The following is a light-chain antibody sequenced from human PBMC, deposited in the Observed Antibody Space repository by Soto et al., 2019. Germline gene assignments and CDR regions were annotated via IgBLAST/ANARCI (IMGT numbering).Light chain of an antibody. CDR2: EGS. Sequence: EIVLTQSPATLSLSPGERATLSCRASQSVNSYLAWYQQKPGQAPRLLIYEGSKRATGIPARFSGSGSGTDFTLTISSLEPEDFAVYSCQHRSTWPATFGQGTKVEI. V-gene: IGKV3-11*01. CDR3: QHRSTWPAT. CDR1: QSVNSY. J-gene: IGKJ2*01.